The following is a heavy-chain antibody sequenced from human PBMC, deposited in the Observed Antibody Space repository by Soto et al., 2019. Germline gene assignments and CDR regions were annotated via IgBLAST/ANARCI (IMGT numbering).Heavy chain of an antibody. D-gene: IGHD3-22*01. CDR2: ISYSGST. CDR1: GRSISDGYY. V-gene: IGHV4-31*03. Sequence: TLSLTCTVSGRSISDGYYWSWIRQHPGKGLEWIGSISYSGSTSYNPSLKSRLTISVDRSKSQFSLNLGSVTAADTAVYYCARRDRSGYSYWLDTWGQGTLVTVS. CDR3: ARRDRSGYSYWLDT. J-gene: IGHJ5*02.